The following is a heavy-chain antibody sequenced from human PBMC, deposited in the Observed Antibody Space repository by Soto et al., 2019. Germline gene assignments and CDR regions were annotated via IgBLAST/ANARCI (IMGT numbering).Heavy chain of an antibody. CDR2: IIPIFGTA. V-gene: IGHV1-69*13. D-gene: IGHD2-21*02. J-gene: IGHJ4*02. Sequence: SVKVSCKAAGGTFSIYAINWGRQAPGQGLEWMGGIIPIFGTANYAQKFQGRVTITADESTSTAYMELSSLRSDDTAVYYCARDLGNKHYYYFYWGQGTLVTVSS. CDR3: ARDLGNKHYYYFY. CDR1: GGTFSIYA.